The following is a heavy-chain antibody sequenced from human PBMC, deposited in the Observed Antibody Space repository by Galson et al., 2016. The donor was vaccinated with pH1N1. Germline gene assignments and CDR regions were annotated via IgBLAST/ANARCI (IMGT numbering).Heavy chain of an antibody. V-gene: IGHV7-4-1*02. CDR2: INTNTGNP. D-gene: IGHD6-19*01. CDR1: GYTLTNYA. CDR3: ARDKGSGWKYYFDY. Sequence: SVKVSCKASGYTLTNYAMNWVRQAPGQGLEYIGFINTNTGNPTYAQGFTGRFVFSSDASVNTAYLQISSLKAEGTAVYYCARDKGSGWKYYFDYWGQGTLVTVSS. J-gene: IGHJ4*02.